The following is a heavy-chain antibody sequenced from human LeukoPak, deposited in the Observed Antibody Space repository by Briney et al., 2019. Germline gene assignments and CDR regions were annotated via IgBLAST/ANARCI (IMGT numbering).Heavy chain of an antibody. CDR3: ASFGGDCSSTSCYGP. J-gene: IGHJ4*02. CDR2: ISAYNGNT. V-gene: IGHV1-18*01. Sequence: ASVKVSCKASGYTFTSYGISWVRQAPGQGLEWMGWISAYNGNTNYAQKLQGRVTMTTDTSTSTAYLELRSLRSEDTAVYYCASFGGDCSSTSCYGPWGQGTLVTVSS. D-gene: IGHD2-2*01. CDR1: GYTFTSYG.